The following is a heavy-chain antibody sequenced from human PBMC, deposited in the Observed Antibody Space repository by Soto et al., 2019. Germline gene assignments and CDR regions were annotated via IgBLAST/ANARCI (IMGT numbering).Heavy chain of an antibody. D-gene: IGHD3-16*02. CDR1: GGSISSGDYY. CDR3: AGLQSMRLSGLDP. V-gene: IGHV4-30-4*01. CDR2: IYYSGSS. J-gene: IGHJ5*02. Sequence: QVQLQESGPGLVKPSQTLSLTCTVSGGSISSGDYYWSWIRQRPGKGLERIGYIYYSGSSYYNPSLKSRVTISVDTSKNQFSLKPSSVTAADTAVYYCAGLQSMRLSGLDPWGHGTLVTVSS.